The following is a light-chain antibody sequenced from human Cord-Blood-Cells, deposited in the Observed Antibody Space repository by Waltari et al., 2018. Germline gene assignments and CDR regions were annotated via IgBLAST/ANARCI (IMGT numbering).Light chain of an antibody. V-gene: IGLV6-57*02. CDR2: EDN. CDR1: SGSIASNS. Sequence: NFMLTQPHSVSESPGKPVTISCTGSSGSIASNSVQGYQQRPGSAPTTVIYEDNQRPSGVPGRFSGSIDSSSNSASLTVSGLKTEDEADYYCQSYDSSINWVFGGGTKLTVL. CDR3: QSYDSSINWV. J-gene: IGLJ3*02.